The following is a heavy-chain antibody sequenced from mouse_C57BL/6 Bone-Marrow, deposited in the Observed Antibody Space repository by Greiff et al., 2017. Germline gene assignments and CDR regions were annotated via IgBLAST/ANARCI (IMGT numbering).Heavy chain of an antibody. V-gene: IGHV1-55*01. J-gene: IGHJ1*03. CDR3: ARGKGIHPWYFDV. Sequence: QVQLKQPGAELVKPGASVKMSCKASGYTFTSYWITWLMQRPGQGLEWIGDIYPGSGSTNYNEKFKSKATLTVDTSSSTAYMQLSSLPSEDSAVYYCARGKGIHPWYFDVWGTGTTVTVSS. CDR2: IYPGSGST. CDR1: GYTFTSYW.